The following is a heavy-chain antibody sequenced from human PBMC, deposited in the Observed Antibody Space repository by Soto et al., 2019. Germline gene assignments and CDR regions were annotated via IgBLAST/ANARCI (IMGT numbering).Heavy chain of an antibody. D-gene: IGHD6-13*01. CDR3: SRLRAAYYSSSPHS. CDR2: INPNTGDT. Sequence: GASVKASWESSVYTFTVYHLHWVRQAPGHQLEWMGCINPNTGDTISAETFQRRLTIPTPTSATTAYMELSGLGFDDTSVYFCSRLRAAYYSSSPHSWGQRTLVAVSS. V-gene: IGHV1-2*02. CDR1: VYTFTVYH. J-gene: IGHJ4*02.